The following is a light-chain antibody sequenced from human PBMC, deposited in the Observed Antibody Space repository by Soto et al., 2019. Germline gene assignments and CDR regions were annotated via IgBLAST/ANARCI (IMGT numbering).Light chain of an antibody. CDR1: PSVINS. CDR2: DAS. CDR3: QQRNKWSPVA. Sequence: VLTQSPATLSLSPGETATLSCRASPSVINSLAWYQHKPGQAPRLLIYDASNRVTGVPTRFSGSASGTDFALSISSLEPEDFAVYYCQQRNKWSPVAFGGGTSVEIK. V-gene: IGKV3-11*01. J-gene: IGKJ4*01.